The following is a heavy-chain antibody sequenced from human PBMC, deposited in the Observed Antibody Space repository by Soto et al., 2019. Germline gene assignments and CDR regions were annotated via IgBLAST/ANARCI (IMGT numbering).Heavy chain of an antibody. J-gene: IGHJ5*02. CDR3: ARDGGSQVNWFDP. Sequence: QVQLQESGPGLVKPSQTLSLTCSVSGDSISSGGYHWSWIRQHPGKGLEWIGYIHNRGSTYYNPSLKSRVFISIDTSKNQFSLRLTSVTDADTALYYCARDGGSQVNWFDPWGQGTLVTVSS. CDR1: GDSISSGGYH. CDR2: IHNRGST. D-gene: IGHD1-26*01. V-gene: IGHV4-31*03.